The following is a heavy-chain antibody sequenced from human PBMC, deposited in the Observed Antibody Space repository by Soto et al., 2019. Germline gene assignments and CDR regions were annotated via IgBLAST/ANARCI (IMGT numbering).Heavy chain of an antibody. CDR2: ISPRSTFR. CDR1: GFSFSDSY. V-gene: IGHV3-11*06. CDR3: ARGGGGGLFDP. D-gene: IGHD2-15*01. J-gene: IGHJ5*02. Sequence: PGGSLRLSCATSGFSFSDSYMSWIRQAPGKGLEWISYISPRSTFRDYAESVKGRFTISRDSVKNSLYLQMNNLTAGDTGVYCCARGGGGGLFDPWGQGSLVTVSS.